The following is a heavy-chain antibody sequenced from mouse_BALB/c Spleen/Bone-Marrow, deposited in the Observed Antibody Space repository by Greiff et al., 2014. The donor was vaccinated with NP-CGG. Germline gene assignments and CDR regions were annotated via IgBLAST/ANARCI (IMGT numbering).Heavy chain of an antibody. CDR3: ARYYYGSSYFDY. V-gene: IGHV14-3*02. CDR1: GFNIKDTY. CDR2: IDPANGNT. Sequence: DVKLQESGAELVKPGASVKLSCTASGFNIKDTYMHWVKQRPEQGLEWIGRIDPANGNTKYDPKFQGKATITADTSSNTAYLQLSSLTSEDTAVYYCARYYYGSSYFDYWGQGTILTVSS. D-gene: IGHD1-1*01. J-gene: IGHJ2*01.